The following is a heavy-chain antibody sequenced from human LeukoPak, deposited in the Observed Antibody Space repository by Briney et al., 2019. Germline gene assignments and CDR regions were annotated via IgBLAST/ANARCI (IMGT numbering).Heavy chain of an antibody. J-gene: IGHJ4*02. Sequence: GGSLRLSCVDSGFTFTNAWMSWVRQAPGKGLEWIGRIKSKTDGETTNYAEPVRGRFTISRDDSKSAVYLQMNSMKIEDTAVYYCTTDLGTYYHGSQRLIPIDYWGQGTLVTVSS. V-gene: IGHV3-15*01. D-gene: IGHD3-10*01. CDR1: GFTFTNAW. CDR2: IKSKTDGETT. CDR3: TTDLGTYYHGSQRLIPIDY.